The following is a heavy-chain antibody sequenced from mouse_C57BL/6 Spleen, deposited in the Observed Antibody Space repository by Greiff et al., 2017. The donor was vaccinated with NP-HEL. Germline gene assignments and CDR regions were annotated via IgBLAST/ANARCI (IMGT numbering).Heavy chain of an antibody. CDR1: GFTFSDYY. CDR3: ARVGSSYVGRYFDV. J-gene: IGHJ1*03. Sequence: DVMLVESEGGLVQPGSSMKLSCTASGFTFSDYYMAWVRQVPEKGLEWVANINYDGSSTYYLDSLKSRFIISRDNAKNILYLQMSSLKSEDTATYYCARVGSSYVGRYFDVWGTGTTVTVSS. V-gene: IGHV5-16*01. CDR2: INYDGSST. D-gene: IGHD1-1*01.